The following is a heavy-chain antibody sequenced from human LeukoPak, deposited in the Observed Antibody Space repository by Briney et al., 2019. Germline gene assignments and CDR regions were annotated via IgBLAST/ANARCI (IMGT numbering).Heavy chain of an antibody. Sequence: EASVKVSCKASGYTFTGYYVHWVRQAPGQGLEWMGWINPSSGGTNYAQKFQGRVTMTGDTSISTAYIELSRLSSDDTAVYFCAARPDTSMVAIFDYWGQGTLVTISS. J-gene: IGHJ4*02. V-gene: IGHV1-2*02. CDR3: AARPDTSMVAIFDY. D-gene: IGHD5-18*01. CDR2: INPSSGGT. CDR1: GYTFTGYY.